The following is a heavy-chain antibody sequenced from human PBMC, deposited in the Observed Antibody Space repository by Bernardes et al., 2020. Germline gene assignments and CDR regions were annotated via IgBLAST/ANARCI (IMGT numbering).Heavy chain of an antibody. D-gene: IGHD3-10*01. J-gene: IGHJ4*02. V-gene: IGHV3-21*01. Sequence: GGSLRLSCEVSGFIFSSNSMNWVRQAPGKGLEWVSSISGSSTYIFYTDSVKGRFTISRDNAKNSLYLQMNSLRAEDTAVYYCARGNDYVDYWGQGTLVTVSS. CDR3: ARGNDYVDY. CDR1: GFIFSSNS. CDR2: ISGSSTYI.